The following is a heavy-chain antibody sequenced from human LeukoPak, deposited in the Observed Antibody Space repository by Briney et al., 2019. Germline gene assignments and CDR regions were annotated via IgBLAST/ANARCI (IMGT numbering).Heavy chain of an antibody. D-gene: IGHD1-1*01. CDR2: IYTSGST. J-gene: IGHJ3*02. V-gene: IGHV4-61*02. CDR3: ARAERRVSNAFDI. Sequence: SETLSLTCTVSGGSISSGSYYWSWIRQPARKGLEWIERIYTSGSTNYNPSLKSRVTISVDTSKNQFSLKLSSVTAADTAVYYCARAERRVSNAFDIWGQGTMVTVSS. CDR1: GGSISSGSYY.